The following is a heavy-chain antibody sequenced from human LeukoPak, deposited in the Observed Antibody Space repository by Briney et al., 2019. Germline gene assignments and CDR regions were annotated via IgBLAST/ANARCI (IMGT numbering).Heavy chain of an antibody. CDR3: ARDRLPGAVAVTWFDP. CDR1: GGSFSGYY. CDR2: IYTSGST. D-gene: IGHD6-19*01. V-gene: IGHV4-4*07. Sequence: SETLSLTCAVYGGSFSGYYWSWIRQPPGKGLEWIGRIYTSGSTNYNPSLKSRVTMSVDTSKNQFSLKLSSVTAADTAVYYCARDRLPGAVAVTWFDPWGQGTLVTVSS. J-gene: IGHJ5*02.